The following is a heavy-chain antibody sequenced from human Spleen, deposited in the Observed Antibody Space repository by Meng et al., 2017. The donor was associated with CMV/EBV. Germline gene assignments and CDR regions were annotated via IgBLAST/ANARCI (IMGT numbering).Heavy chain of an antibody. D-gene: IGHD2/OR15-2a*01. CDR1: GDTFINNA. V-gene: IGHV1-69*05. Sequence: SVKVSCKASGDTFINNAISWVRQAPGQRPEWMGGIIPDVGTPDYAENFQGRVTMTTDESTSTAYMEMSSLRSDDSAVYYCARDIAIVPTTGRFDSWGQGTLVTV. CDR3: ARDIAIVPTTGRFDS. J-gene: IGHJ4*02. CDR2: IIPDVGTP.